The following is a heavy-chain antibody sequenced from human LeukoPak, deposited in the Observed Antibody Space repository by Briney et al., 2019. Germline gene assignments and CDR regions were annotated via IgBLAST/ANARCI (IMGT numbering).Heavy chain of an antibody. D-gene: IGHD3-3*01. J-gene: IGHJ4*02. CDR1: GFTFTSYA. V-gene: IGHV3-30*03. CDR3: ATRWTYEY. CDR2: ISYDGSNY. Sequence: GGSLRLSCAASGFTFTSYAMHWVRQAPGKGLEWVAVISYDGSNYYYADSVKGRFTISRDNSKNTLYLQMNSLRAEDTAVYYCATRWTYEYWGQGTLVTVSS.